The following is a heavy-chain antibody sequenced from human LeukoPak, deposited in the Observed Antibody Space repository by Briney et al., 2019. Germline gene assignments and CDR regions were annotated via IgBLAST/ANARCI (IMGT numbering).Heavy chain of an antibody. CDR1: GSSINNYS. CDR3: ARDPLSTNDFDI. CDR2: YYSGSP. J-gene: IGHJ3*02. Sequence: SETLSLTCSVSGSSINNYSWSWIRQSPGRGLEWIGFYYSGSPNYNPSLKSRVTTSVDTSKSQFSLKLSSVTAADTAVYFCARDPLSTNDFDIWGQGTMVTVSS. D-gene: IGHD1-1*01. V-gene: IGHV4-59*01.